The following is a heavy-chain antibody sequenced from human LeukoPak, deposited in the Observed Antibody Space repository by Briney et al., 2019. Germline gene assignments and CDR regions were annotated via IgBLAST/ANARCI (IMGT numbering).Heavy chain of an antibody. Sequence: GASVKVSCKASGYTFTNYAIHWVRLAPGQRLEWMGWINPGNGNTKYSQEFQGRVAITRDTSASTAYMELGSLRSDDTAVYYCAREWLSSGDSHYSHWGQGTLVTVSS. J-gene: IGHJ4*02. D-gene: IGHD2-15*01. CDR3: AREWLSSGDSHYSH. CDR1: GYTFTNYA. CDR2: INPGNGNT. V-gene: IGHV1-3*01.